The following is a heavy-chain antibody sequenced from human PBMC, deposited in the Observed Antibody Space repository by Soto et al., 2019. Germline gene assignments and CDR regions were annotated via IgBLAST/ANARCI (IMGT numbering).Heavy chain of an antibody. CDR2: INPSGGST. CDR3: ASALYGGKAPHYYYYGMDV. Sequence: GASVKVSCKASGYTFTSYYMHWVRQAPGQGLEWMGIINPSGGSTSYAQKFQGRDTMTRDTSTSTVYMELSSLRSEDTAVYYCASALYGGKAPHYYYYGMDVWGQGTTVTVSS. CDR1: GYTFTSYY. D-gene: IGHD4-17*01. J-gene: IGHJ6*02. V-gene: IGHV1-46*01.